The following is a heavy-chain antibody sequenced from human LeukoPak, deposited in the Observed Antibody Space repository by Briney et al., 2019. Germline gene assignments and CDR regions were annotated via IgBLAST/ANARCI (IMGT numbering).Heavy chain of an antibody. CDR1: GGPISGYY. CDR2: VYYTGST. D-gene: IGHD3-10*01. CDR3: ARHTWGVGADF. Sequence: SETLSPTCTVSGGPISGYYWTWIRETPGKGLECIGYVYYTGSTNYNPSLQSRVTILLDTSKNQFSLKLTSVTAADTAVYYCARHTWGVGADFWGQGTLVTVSS. V-gene: IGHV4-59*01. J-gene: IGHJ4*02.